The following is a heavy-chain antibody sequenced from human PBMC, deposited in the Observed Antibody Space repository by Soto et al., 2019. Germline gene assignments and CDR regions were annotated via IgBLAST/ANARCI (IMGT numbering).Heavy chain of an antibody. V-gene: IGHV1-46*01. D-gene: IGHD3-3*01. Sequence: GGPVKVSCKAPGDTFTSNYLNWVRQAPGQGLEWMGVINPHGGSTKYAQKFQGRVTMTRDTSRSTVYMELRSLRSDDTAIYYCARSSGGNFGIIIEGSNWFDPCGQGSRFTVSS. J-gene: IGHJ5*02. CDR3: ARSSGGNFGIIIEGSNWFDP. CDR2: INPHGGST. CDR1: GDTFTSNY.